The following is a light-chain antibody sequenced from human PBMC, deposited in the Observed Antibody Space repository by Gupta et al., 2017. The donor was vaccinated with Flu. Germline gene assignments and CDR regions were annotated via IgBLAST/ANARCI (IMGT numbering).Light chain of an antibody. J-gene: IGKJ5*01. CDR3: QQYGSSPPIT. CDR2: GAS. Sequence: RVVRATLSCGASQSVSSSYLAWYQQKPGQAPRLLIYGASSRATGIPDRVSGSGSGTDFTLTISRLEPEDFAVDYCQQYGSSPPITFGQGTRLEIK. CDR1: QSVSSSY. V-gene: IGKV3-20*01.